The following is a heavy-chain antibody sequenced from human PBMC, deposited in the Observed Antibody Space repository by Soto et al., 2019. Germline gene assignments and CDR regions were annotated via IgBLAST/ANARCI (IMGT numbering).Heavy chain of an antibody. CDR1: GGSMSPFY. CDR2: IYHNGNT. Sequence: PSETLSLTCSVSGGSMSPFYWNWVRQPPGKGLEWIGFIYHNGNTNYNPSLKSRVSMSIDTSKKQVSLSLSSVSAADTAVYYCARDQDLGYWGQGTLVTVSS. CDR3: ARDQDLGY. J-gene: IGHJ4*02. D-gene: IGHD3-10*01. V-gene: IGHV4-59*01.